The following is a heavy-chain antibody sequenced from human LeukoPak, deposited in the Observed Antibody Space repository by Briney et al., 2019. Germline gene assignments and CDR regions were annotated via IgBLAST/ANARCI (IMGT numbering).Heavy chain of an antibody. CDR2: IYHSGST. Sequence: SETLSLTCAVSGGSISSSNWWSWVRQPPGKGLEWIGEIYHSGSTNYNPSLKSRVTISVDKSKNQFSLKLSSVTAADTAVYYCAREAEMATIDYYYYGMDVWGQGTTVTVSS. D-gene: IGHD5-24*01. J-gene: IGHJ6*02. V-gene: IGHV4-4*02. CDR3: AREAEMATIDYYYYGMDV. CDR1: GGSISSSNW.